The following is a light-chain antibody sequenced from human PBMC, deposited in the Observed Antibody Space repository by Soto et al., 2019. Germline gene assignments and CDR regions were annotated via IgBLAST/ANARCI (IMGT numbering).Light chain of an antibody. Sequence: DIQMTQSPSSLSASVGDRVTITCRASQSINSYLNWYQQKPGKAPKLLIYDASILQSGVPSKFSGSGSGTDFTLTIGSLQPEDFATYYCQQSYGDPWTFGQGTRVEI. CDR1: QSINSY. CDR2: DAS. J-gene: IGKJ1*01. CDR3: QQSYGDPWT. V-gene: IGKV1-39*01.